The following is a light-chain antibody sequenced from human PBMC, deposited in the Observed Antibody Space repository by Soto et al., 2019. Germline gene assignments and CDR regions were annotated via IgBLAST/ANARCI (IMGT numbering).Light chain of an antibody. CDR2: QVN. V-gene: IGLV2-8*01. CDR3: SSFAGSYSPYV. Sequence: QSALTQPPSASGSPGQSVTISCTGTSSDIDVYDFVSWYQQHPGKAPKVIIYQVNKRPSGVPDRFSGSKSGNTASLTVSGLRPEDEADYFCSSFAGSYSPYVFGTGTKVTVL. J-gene: IGLJ1*01. CDR1: SSDIDVYDF.